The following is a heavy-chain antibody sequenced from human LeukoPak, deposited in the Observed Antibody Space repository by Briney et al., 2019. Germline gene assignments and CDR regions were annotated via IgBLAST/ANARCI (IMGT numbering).Heavy chain of an antibody. D-gene: IGHD3-22*01. CDR2: IRSYAYGGTS. J-gene: IGHJ4*02. CDR1: GFTFGDYG. Sequence: GGSLRLSCTASGFTFGDYGMSWFRQAPGRGLEWVAFIRSYAYGGTSEYAASVKGRFTISRDDSKRIASLQTNSLKTEDTAMYSCTRASYYDSSGYYYRVGDYWGQGTLVTVSS. V-gene: IGHV3-49*03. CDR3: TRASYYDSSGYYYRVGDY.